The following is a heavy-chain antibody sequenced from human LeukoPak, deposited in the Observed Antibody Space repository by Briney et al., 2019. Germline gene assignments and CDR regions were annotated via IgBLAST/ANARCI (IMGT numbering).Heavy chain of an antibody. CDR3: ARALYHTFDY. CDR1: GYSFTTYG. CDR2: ISANNNNT. D-gene: IGHD2-2*01. J-gene: IGHJ4*02. Sequence: ASVKVSCKASGYSFTTYGISWVRQAPGQGLEWMGWISANNNNTDNVQKLQGRVTMTTDPSTSTAYMELRSLRSDDTAVYYCARALYHTFDYWGQGTLVTVSS. V-gene: IGHV1-18*01.